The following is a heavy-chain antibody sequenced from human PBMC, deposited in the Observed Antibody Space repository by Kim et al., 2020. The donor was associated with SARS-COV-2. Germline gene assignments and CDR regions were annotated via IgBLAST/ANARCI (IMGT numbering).Heavy chain of an antibody. V-gene: IGHV3-7*01. D-gene: IGHD2-2*01. J-gene: IGHJ6*03. CDR3: ARGRDFLVLPDHYYHMDV. CDR2: IKPDGSDK. CDR1: GFTFSLYW. Sequence: GGSLRLSCAASGFTFSLYWVTWVRQAPGQGLEWVANIKPDGSDKIYVDSVKGRFTLSRDNAKNSLYLQMNSLRAEDTAVYYCARGRDFLVLPDHYYHMDVWSKGTMVTVSS.